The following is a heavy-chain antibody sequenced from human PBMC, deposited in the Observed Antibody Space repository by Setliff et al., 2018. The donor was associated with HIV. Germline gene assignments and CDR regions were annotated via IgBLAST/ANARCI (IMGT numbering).Heavy chain of an antibody. D-gene: IGHD4-17*01. J-gene: IGHJ3*02. CDR1: GGSISSRNYY. CDR2: NYYSGTT. V-gene: IGHV4-39*01. CDR3: ARHSLGNIGDYIRIGAIDI. Sequence: SETLSLTCTVSGGSISSRNYYWAWIRQPPGKGLEWIGANYYSGTTHYNPSLNSRVIISVDTSKNQFSLRLNSVTAADTAVYYCARHSLGNIGDYIRIGAIDIWGQGTMVTVSS.